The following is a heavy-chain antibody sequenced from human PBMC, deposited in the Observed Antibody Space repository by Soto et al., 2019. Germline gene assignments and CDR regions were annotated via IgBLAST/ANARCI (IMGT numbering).Heavy chain of an antibody. CDR1: GFTFSSYS. Sequence: GGSLRLSCAASGFTFSSYSMNWVRQAPGKGLEWVSSISSSSSYIYYADSMKGRFTISRDNAKNSLCLQMNSLRAEDTAVYYCARLGGYCSGGSCPYGMDVWGQGTTVTVSS. J-gene: IGHJ6*02. V-gene: IGHV3-21*01. D-gene: IGHD2-15*01. CDR3: ARLGGYCSGGSCPYGMDV. CDR2: ISSSSSYI.